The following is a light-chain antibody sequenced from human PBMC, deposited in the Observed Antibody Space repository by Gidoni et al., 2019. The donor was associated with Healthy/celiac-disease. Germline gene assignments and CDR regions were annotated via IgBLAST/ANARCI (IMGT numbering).Light chain of an antibody. J-gene: IGKJ3*01. Sequence: DIQMTQSPSSLSASVGDRVTITCQASQDISNYLNWYQQKPGKAPKLLIYDASNLETGVPSRFSGSGSGTDFTFTNSSLQPEDIATYYCQQYDNLPPGTFGPGTKVDIK. CDR2: DAS. CDR1: QDISNY. CDR3: QQYDNLPPGT. V-gene: IGKV1-33*01.